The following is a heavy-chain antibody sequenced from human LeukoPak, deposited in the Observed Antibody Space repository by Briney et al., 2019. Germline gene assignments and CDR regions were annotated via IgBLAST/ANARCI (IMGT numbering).Heavy chain of an antibody. Sequence: GGSLRLSCAASGFTFSTKWMSWVRQAPGKGPEWVANINQDGSEKNSVESTKGRFTISRDNARDSLYLHMNDLRAEDTAIYYCARDAYSGYDFWGQGTLVTVSS. CDR3: ARDAYSGYDF. J-gene: IGHJ4*02. V-gene: IGHV3-7*01. CDR1: GFTFSTKW. CDR2: INQDGSEK. D-gene: IGHD5-12*01.